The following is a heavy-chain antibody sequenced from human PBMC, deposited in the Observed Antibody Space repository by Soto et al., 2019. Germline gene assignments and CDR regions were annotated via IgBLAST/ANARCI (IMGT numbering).Heavy chain of an antibody. D-gene: IGHD6-19*01. Sequence: PSETLSLTCTVSGGSISSYYWSWIRQPPGKGLEWIGYIYYSGSTNYNPSLKSRVTISVDTSKNQFSLKLSSVTAADTAVYYCAGGPRSGRRDYFDYWGQGTLVTVSS. J-gene: IGHJ4*02. V-gene: IGHV4-59*01. CDR1: GGSISSYY. CDR3: AGGPRSGRRDYFDY. CDR2: IYYSGST.